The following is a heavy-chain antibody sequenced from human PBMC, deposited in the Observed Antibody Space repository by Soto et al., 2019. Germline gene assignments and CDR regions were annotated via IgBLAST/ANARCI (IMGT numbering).Heavy chain of an antibody. CDR1: GFSLTTSGVG. D-gene: IGHD3-3*01. CDR2: IYWDDDK. Sequence: QITLNESGPTVVRPTETLTLTCRFSGFSLTTSGVGVGWIRQSPGKAPEWLALIYWDDDKRYSASLKSRFTITKDTSKNQVVLTVSALDPTDTATYYCAHRVLRTVFGLVTTTAIYFDFWGQGTPVAVSS. CDR3: AHRVLRTVFGLVTTTAIYFDF. J-gene: IGHJ4*02. V-gene: IGHV2-5*02.